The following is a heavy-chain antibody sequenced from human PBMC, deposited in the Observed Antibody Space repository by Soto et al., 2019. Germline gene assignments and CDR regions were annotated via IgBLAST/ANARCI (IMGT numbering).Heavy chain of an antibody. V-gene: IGHV1-8*01. CDR1: GCTFTSYD. CDR2: MNPNSGNT. D-gene: IGHD1-1*01. CDR3: AIILNSILDNY. Sequence: ASLKVSCKASGCTFTSYDINWVRQATGQGLEWMEWMNPNSGNTGYAQKFQGRVTMTRDTSISTAYMELSSLRSEDTAVYYCAIILNSILDNYWGQGTLVTVSS. J-gene: IGHJ4*02.